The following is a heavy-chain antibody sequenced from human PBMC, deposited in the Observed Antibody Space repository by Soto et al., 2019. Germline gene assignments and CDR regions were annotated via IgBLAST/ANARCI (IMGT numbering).Heavy chain of an antibody. CDR1: GVSIHNSHSF. J-gene: IGHJ5*02. CDR2: VYYSGGS. V-gene: IGHV4-39*02. Sequence: ETLSLTCAVSGVSIHNSHSFWGWIRQPPGKGLEFIGSVYYSGGSHYNPSLKGRVTISVDTSNNQVSLRVNSVTAADTAVYYCGRVVEGATRHTDSDSWGQGMLVTVSS. D-gene: IGHD2-15*01. CDR3: GRVVEGATRHTDSDS.